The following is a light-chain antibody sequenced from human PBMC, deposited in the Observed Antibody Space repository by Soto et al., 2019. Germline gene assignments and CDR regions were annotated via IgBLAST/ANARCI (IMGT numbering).Light chain of an antibody. J-gene: IGKJ3*01. V-gene: IGKV1-9*01. CDR3: QQLNSYPAT. CDR2: AAS. Sequence: DIQLTQSPSFLSASVGDRVTISCRASRDISSYLAWYQQKPGKAPKLLIFAASTLQSGVPSRFSGSGSGTEFTLTINSLQPEDFATYYCQQLNSYPATFGPGTIVHI. CDR1: RDISSY.